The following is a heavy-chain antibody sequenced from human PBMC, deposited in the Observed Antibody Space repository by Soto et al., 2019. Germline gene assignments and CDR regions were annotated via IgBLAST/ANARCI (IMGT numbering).Heavy chain of an antibody. CDR1: GYSFATYW. CDR3: ARLGIWSYGMDV. D-gene: IGHD3-16*01. V-gene: IGHV5-51*01. J-gene: IGHJ6*02. CDR2: IYPGNSDI. Sequence: GESLKISCQGSGYSFATYWIGWVRQMPGKGLEWMGIIYPGNSDIRYSPSFQGQVTISADKSISTAYLKWSGLKASDTAMYYCARLGIWSYGMDVWGQGTTVTVSS.